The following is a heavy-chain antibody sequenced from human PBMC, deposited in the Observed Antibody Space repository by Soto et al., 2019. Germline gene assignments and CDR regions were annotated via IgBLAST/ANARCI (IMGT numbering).Heavy chain of an antibody. CDR1: GFTFTYAW. CDR2: IRTSGEGGTT. CDR3: TADIASTIANWRFDH. J-gene: IGHJ4*02. V-gene: IGHV3-15*07. Sequence: DVQLVESGGGLVQPWGSLRLSCAASGFTFTYAWMIWVRQAPGNGLECVGRIRTSGEGGTTDYAAPVKCRFSVSRDDSRNTLELQMNSLQTAYTAIYYCTADIASTIANWRFDHWGQGTLGTGSS. D-gene: IGHD5-12*01.